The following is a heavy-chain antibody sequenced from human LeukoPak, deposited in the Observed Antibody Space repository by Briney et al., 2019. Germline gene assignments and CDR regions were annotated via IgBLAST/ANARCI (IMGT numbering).Heavy chain of an antibody. CDR1: GGTFSSYA. V-gene: IGHV1-69*04. D-gene: IGHD4-17*01. CDR3: VREGSTATSLGY. J-gene: IGHJ4*02. Sequence: ASVKVSCKASGGTFSSYAISWVRQAPGQGLEWTGRIIPMLTIANYAQKFQGRVTIVADKFTSTGYMELSSLRSEDTAVYYCVREGSTATSLGYWGQGTLVTVSS. CDR2: IIPMLTIA.